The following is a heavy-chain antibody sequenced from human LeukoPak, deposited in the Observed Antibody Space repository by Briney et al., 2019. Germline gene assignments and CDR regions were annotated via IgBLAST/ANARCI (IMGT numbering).Heavy chain of an antibody. D-gene: IGHD4-17*01. CDR3: RIGHYGDYA. CDR2: IKEDGSEK. Sequence: GLSLRLSCATSGFTFTSYSMSGVRQAPGKGRECVDNIKEDGSEKYYVDSVKRRFTISRDNPKNSLYPQMNSLRDEDTAIYYCRIGHYGDYARDQGTLVTVSS. J-gene: IGHJ4*02. V-gene: IGHV3-7*01. CDR1: GFTFTSYS.